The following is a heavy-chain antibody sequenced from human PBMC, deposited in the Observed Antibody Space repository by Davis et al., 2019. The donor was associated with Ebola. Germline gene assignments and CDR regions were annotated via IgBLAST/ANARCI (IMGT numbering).Heavy chain of an antibody. Sequence: GESLKISCAASGFTFSSYAMHWVRQAPGKGLEWVAVISYDGSNKYYADSVKGRFTISRDNSKNTLYLQMNSLRAEDTAVYYCARVVVPAAIIYYYYYMDVWGKGTTVTVSS. D-gene: IGHD2-2*01. CDR1: GFTFSSYA. J-gene: IGHJ6*03. V-gene: IGHV3-30-3*01. CDR2: ISYDGSNK. CDR3: ARVVVPAAIIYYYYYMDV.